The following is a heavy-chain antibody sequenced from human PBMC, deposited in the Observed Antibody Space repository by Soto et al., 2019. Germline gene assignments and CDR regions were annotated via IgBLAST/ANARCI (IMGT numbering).Heavy chain of an antibody. J-gene: IGHJ6*02. V-gene: IGHV4-61*01. CDR3: ARGGNGYAPAFYYGMDV. CDR2: INYSGST. CDR1: GDSVSNGYFY. D-gene: IGHD5-12*01. Sequence: SETLSLTCTVSGDSVSNGYFYWSWIRQPPGKGLEWIGEINYSGSTNYNPSLKSRVTISVDTSKNQFSLKLSSVTAADTAVYYCARGGNGYAPAFYYGMDVWGQGTTVTVS.